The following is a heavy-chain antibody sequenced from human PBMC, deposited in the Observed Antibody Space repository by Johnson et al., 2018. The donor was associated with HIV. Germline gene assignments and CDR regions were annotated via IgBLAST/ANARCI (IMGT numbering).Heavy chain of an antibody. CDR1: GFTFDDYG. J-gene: IGHJ3*02. Sequence: VQLVESGGGVVRPGGSLRLSCAASGFTFDDYGMSWVRQAPGQGLEGVYGINWNGGSTGYADSVKGRFTISRDNAKNSLYLQMNSLRAEDTAFYYCARSRGGSSEDAFDIWGQGTMVTVSS. CDR3: ARSRGGSSEDAFDI. V-gene: IGHV3-20*04. CDR2: INWNGGST. D-gene: IGHD1-26*01.